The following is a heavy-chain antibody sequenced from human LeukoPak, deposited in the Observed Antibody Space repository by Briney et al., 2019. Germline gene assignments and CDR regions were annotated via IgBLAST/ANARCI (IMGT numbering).Heavy chain of an antibody. CDR2: ISSSGNTI. CDR1: GFTFSTYS. V-gene: IGHV3-48*01. Sequence: GGSLRLSCAASGFTFSTYSINWVRQAPGKGLEWLSYISSSGNTIFYADSVKGRFTISRDNAQNSLFLQMNRLRADDTAVYYCARRFGAARDDYMDVWGKGTTVTVSS. J-gene: IGHJ6*03. CDR3: ARRFGAARDDYMDV. D-gene: IGHD3-16*01.